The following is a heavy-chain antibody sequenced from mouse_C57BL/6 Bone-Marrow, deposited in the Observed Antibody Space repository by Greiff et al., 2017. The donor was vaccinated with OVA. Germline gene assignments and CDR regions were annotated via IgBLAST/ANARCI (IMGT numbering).Heavy chain of an antibody. V-gene: IGHV1-85*01. Sequence: QVQLQQSGPELVKPGASVKLSCKASGYTFTSYDINWVKQRPGPGLEWIGWIYPRDGSTKYNEKFKGKATLTVDTSSSTAYMELHSLTSEDSAVYFCARWFDYDGSYWYFDVWGTGTTVTVSS. J-gene: IGHJ1*03. D-gene: IGHD2-4*01. CDR1: GYTFTSYD. CDR3: ARWFDYDGSYWYFDV. CDR2: IYPRDGST.